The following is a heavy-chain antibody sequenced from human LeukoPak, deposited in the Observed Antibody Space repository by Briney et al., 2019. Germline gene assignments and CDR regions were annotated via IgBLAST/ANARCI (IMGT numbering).Heavy chain of an antibody. CDR1: GFTLRDYA. Sequence: GGSLRLSCAASGFTLRDYAIHWVRQAPGKGLEWVSLSPLSNDGHKTYYADSVKGRFTISRDNSRNSLYLQMNSLTIEDTALYFCTKGLRSGTYYNIFDYWSQGTLVTVSS. V-gene: IGHV3-43*02. CDR2: LSNDGHKT. J-gene: IGHJ4*02. D-gene: IGHD3-10*01. CDR3: TKGLRSGTYYNIFDY.